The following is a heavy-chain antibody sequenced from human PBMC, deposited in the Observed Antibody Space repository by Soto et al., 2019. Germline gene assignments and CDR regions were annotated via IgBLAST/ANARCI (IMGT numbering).Heavy chain of an antibody. V-gene: IGHV4-59*01. J-gene: IGHJ4*02. D-gene: IGHD3-3*01. Sequence: PSETLSLTCTVSGGSISSYYWSWIRQPPGKGLEWIGYIYYSGSTNYNPSLKSRVTISVDTSKNQFSLKLSSVTAADTAVYYCARVGTIFGVVTKASTFDYWGQGTLVTVSS. CDR2: IYYSGST. CDR1: GGSISSYY. CDR3: ARVGTIFGVVTKASTFDY.